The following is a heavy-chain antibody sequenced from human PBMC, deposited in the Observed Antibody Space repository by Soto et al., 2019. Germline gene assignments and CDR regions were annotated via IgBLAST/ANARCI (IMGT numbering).Heavy chain of an antibody. D-gene: IGHD3-22*01. CDR2: IYYSGST. J-gene: IGHJ4*02. CDR3: ARVRREYDNSGPVDY. V-gene: IGHV4-59*08. Sequence: ETLSLTCTVSGGSISSYYWSWIRQPPGKGLEWIGYIYYSGSTYYNPSLKSRVTISVDTSKNQFSLKLSSVTAADTAVYYCARVRREYDNSGPVDYWGQGTLVTVSS. CDR1: GGSISSYY.